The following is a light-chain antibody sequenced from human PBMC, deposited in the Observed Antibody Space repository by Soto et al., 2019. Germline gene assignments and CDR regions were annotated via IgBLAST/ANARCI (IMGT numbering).Light chain of an antibody. V-gene: IGKV3-15*01. J-gene: IGKJ1*01. CDR1: QSINNK. CDR2: GAS. Sequence: EIVLTQSPGTVSLSPGERATLSCRASQSINNKVAWYQQKPGQAPRLLIYGASTRATGISARFSGSGSGTEFTLTISSLQPDDFATYYCQQYNSYSFGQGTKVDIK. CDR3: QQYNSYS.